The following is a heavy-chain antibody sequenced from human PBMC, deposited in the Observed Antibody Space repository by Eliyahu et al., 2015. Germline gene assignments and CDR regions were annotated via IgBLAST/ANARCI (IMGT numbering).Heavy chain of an antibody. Sequence: EVQLLESGGGLVQPGGSLRLSCAASGFXFSXYXXXWXRQAPGKGLGWVSAINGPGGSTYYADSVKGRFTISRDNSKNTLYLQMNSLRAEDTAVYYCAKVSLEAHDYGDYIWDSDYWGQGTLVTVSS. CDR1: GFXFSXYX. CDR2: INGPGGST. CDR3: AKVSLEAHDYGDYIWDSDY. V-gene: IGHV3-23*01. J-gene: IGHJ4*02. D-gene: IGHD4-17*01.